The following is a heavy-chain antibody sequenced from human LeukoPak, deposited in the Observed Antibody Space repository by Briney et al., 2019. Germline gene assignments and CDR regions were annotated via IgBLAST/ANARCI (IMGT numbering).Heavy chain of an antibody. CDR1: GFTFSSYG. V-gene: IGHV3-30*18. D-gene: IGHD3-16*02. J-gene: IGHJ6*02. Sequence: QPGRSLRLSCAASGFTFSSYGMHWVRQAPGKGLEWVAVISYDGSSKYYADSVKGRFTISRDNSKNTLYLQMNSLRAEDTAVYYCAKDRFGGVIVTGMDVWGQGTTVTVSS. CDR2: ISYDGSSK. CDR3: AKDRFGGVIVTGMDV.